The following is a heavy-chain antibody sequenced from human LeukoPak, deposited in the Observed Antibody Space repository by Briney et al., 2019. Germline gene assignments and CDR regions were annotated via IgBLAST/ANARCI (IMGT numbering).Heavy chain of an antibody. D-gene: IGHD1-1*01. J-gene: IGHJ5*02. Sequence: ASVKVSCKASGYTFTGYYMHWVRQAPGQGFEWMGWINPNSGGTNYAQKFQGWVTMTRDTSISTAYMELSRLRSDDTAVYYCARDGGTTGTDNWFDPWGQGTLVTVSS. CDR2: INPNSGGT. V-gene: IGHV1-2*04. CDR1: GYTFTGYY. CDR3: ARDGGTTGTDNWFDP.